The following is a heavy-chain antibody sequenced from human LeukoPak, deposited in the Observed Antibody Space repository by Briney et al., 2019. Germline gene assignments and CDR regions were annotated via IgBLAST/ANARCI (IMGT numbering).Heavy chain of an antibody. J-gene: IGHJ4*02. CDR2: ISGSGGST. CDR3: AKRGVVIRVILVGFHKEAYYFDS. V-gene: IGHV3-23*01. Sequence: PGGSLRLSCAVSGITLSNYGMSWVRQAPGKGLVWVAGISGSGGSTSYADSVKGRFTISRDNPKNTLFLQMNSLRAEDTAVYFCAKRGVVIRVILVGFHKEAYYFDSWGQGALVTVSS. CDR1: GITLSNYG. D-gene: IGHD3-10*01.